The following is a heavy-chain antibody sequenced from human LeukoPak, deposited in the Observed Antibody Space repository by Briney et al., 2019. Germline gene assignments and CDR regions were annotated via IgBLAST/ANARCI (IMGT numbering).Heavy chain of an antibody. J-gene: IGHJ6*02. V-gene: IGHV3-9*01. CDR1: GFTFDDYA. CDR2: ISWNSGSI. Sequence: PRGSLRLSCAASGFTFDDYAMHWVRQAPGKGLEWVSGISWNSGSIGYADSVKGRFTTSRDNAKNSLYLQMNSLRAEDTALYYCAKVKAYGMDVWGQGTTVTVSS. CDR3: AKVKAYGMDV.